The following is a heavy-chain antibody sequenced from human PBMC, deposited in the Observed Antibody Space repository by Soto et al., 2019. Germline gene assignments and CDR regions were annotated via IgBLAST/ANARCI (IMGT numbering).Heavy chain of an antibody. CDR1: GGSISSGDYY. J-gene: IGHJ3*02. CDR3: ARGLTMIVVVTHHDAFDI. CDR2: IYYSGST. D-gene: IGHD3-22*01. V-gene: IGHV4-30-4*01. Sequence: PSETLSLTCTVSGGSISSGDYYWSRIRQPPGKGLEWIGYIYYSGSTYYNPSLKSRVTISVDTSKNQFSLKLSSVTAADTAVYYCARGLTMIVVVTHHDAFDIWGQGTMVTVSS.